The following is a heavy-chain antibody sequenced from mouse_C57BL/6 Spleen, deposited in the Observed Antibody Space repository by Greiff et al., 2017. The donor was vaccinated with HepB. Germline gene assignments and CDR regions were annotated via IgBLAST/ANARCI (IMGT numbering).Heavy chain of an antibody. D-gene: IGHD2-4*01. Sequence: EVQLQQSGPVLVKPGASVKMSCKASGYTFTDYYMNWVKQSHGKSLEWIGVINPYNGGTSYNQKFNGKATLTVDKSSSTAYMELNSLTSEDSAVYYWARSTTRYYDGGYYAMDYWGQGTSVTVSS. CDR2: INPYNGGT. CDR1: GYTFTDYY. V-gene: IGHV1-19*01. CDR3: ARSTTRYYDGGYYAMDY. J-gene: IGHJ4*01.